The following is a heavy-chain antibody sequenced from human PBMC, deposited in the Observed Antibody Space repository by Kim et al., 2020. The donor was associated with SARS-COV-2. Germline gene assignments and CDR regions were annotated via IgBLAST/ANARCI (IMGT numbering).Heavy chain of an antibody. V-gene: IGHV3-74*01. CDR3: ARDVYYYDSSGYIIPYYYYYGMDV. D-gene: IGHD3-22*01. CDR1: GFTFSSYW. CDR2: INSDGSST. Sequence: GGSLRLSCAASGFTFSSYWMHWVRQAPGKGLVWVSRINSDGSSTSYAGSVKGRFTISRDNAKNTLYLQMNSLRAEDTAVYYCARDVYYYDSSGYIIPYYYYYGMDVWGQGTTVTVSS. J-gene: IGHJ6*02.